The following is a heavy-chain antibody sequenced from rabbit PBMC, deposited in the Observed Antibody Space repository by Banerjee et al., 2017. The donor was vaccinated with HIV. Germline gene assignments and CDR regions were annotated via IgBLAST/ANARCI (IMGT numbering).Heavy chain of an antibody. D-gene: IGHD6-1*01. V-gene: IGHV1S45*01. J-gene: IGHJ4*01. CDR3: ARKNIWTYGAYAYALNL. Sequence: QEQLEESGGDLVKPEGSLTLTCTASGFSFSSYWIYWVRQAPGKGLEWIACIYAGGSGSTYYASWAKGRFTISKTASTTVTLQMTSLTAADTATYFCARKNIWTYGAYAYALNLWGPGTLVTVS. CDR1: GFSFSSYW. CDR2: IYAGGSGST.